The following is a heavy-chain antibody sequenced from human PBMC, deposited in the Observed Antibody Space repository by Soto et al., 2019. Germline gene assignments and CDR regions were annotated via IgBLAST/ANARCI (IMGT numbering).Heavy chain of an antibody. CDR2: ISYDGSNK. J-gene: IGHJ5*02. CDR1: GFTFSSYA. D-gene: IGHD4-4*01. V-gene: IGHV3-30-3*01. CDR3: ARDGSHSHWFDP. Sequence: GGSLRLSCAASGFTFSSYAMHWVRQAPGKGLEWVAVISYDGSNKYYADSVKGRFTISRDNSKNTLYLQMNSLRAEDTAVYYCARDGSHSHWFDPWGQGTLVTVSS.